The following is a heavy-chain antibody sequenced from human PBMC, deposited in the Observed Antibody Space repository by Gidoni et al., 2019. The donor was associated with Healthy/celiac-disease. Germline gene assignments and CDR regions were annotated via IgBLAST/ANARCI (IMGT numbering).Heavy chain of an antibody. D-gene: IGHD6-6*01. J-gene: IGHJ4*02. Sequence: EVQPLASGGGLVQPGGTLRLSCPASEVTFSSYAMSWFRQAPGKGLEWVSAISGRCGSTYYADSVKGRFTISRDNSKNTLYLQMNSLRAEDTAVYDCAKDRIAARPYYWGQGTLVTVSS. CDR2: ISGRCGST. CDR3: AKDRIAARPYY. V-gene: IGHV3-23*01. CDR1: EVTFSSYA.